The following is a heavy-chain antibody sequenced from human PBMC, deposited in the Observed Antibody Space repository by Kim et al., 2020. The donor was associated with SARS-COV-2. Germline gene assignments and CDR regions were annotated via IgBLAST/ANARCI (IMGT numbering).Heavy chain of an antibody. D-gene: IGHD3-22*01. J-gene: IGHJ4*02. CDR2: ISSSSSYI. CDR1: GFTFSSYS. CDR3: ARAERNYYDSSGYPCIDY. Sequence: GGSLRLSCVASGFTFSSYSMNWVRQAPGKGLEWVSCISSSSSYIYYADSVKGRFTISRDNAKNSLYLQMNSLRAEDTAVYYCARAERNYYDSSGYPCIDYWGQGTLVTVTS. V-gene: IGHV3-21*01.